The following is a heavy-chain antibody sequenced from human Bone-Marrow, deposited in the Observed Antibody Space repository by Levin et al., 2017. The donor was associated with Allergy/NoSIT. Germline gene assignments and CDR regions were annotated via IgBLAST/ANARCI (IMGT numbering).Heavy chain of an antibody. D-gene: IGHD1-1*01. CDR1: GDSINSRTYF. J-gene: IGHJ4*02. V-gene: IGHV4-39*01. Sequence: KSSETLSLTCSVSGDSINSRTYFWGWIRQPPGRGLEWIGGVSFSGSTYYNPSLKSRVTLSVDTSKNLFSLKLTSLTATDTAVYYCAGRPGDNKGPLDYWGQGTLVTVSS. CDR2: VSFSGST. CDR3: AGRPGDNKGPLDY.